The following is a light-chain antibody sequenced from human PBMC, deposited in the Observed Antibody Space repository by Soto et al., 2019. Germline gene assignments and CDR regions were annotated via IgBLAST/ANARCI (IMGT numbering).Light chain of an antibody. CDR3: SSDSGSSNFPYV. CDR2: EVS. V-gene: IGLV2-8*01. J-gene: IGLJ1*01. CDR1: RSDIGGYNY. Sequence: QSALTQPPSASGSPGQSVTISCTGTRSDIGGYNYVSWYQQHPGKAPKLMLYEVSQRPSGVPDRFSGSKSGNTASLTVSGPQAQDEDEYYCSSDSGSSNFPYVFGTVTNLTVL.